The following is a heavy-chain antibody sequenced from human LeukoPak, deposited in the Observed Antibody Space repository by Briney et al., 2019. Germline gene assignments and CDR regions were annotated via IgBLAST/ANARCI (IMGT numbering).Heavy chain of an antibody. J-gene: IGHJ5*02. CDR2: INTKSGGT. Sequence: GASVTVSCKASGYTFTGYYMHWVRQAPGQGLEWMGWINTKSGGTNYAQKFQGRVTMTRDTSISTAYMELSRLRSDDTAVYYCARDQRPCSGGSCYPGWFALWGQGTLVTVSS. D-gene: IGHD2-15*01. CDR3: ARDQRPCSGGSCYPGWFAL. CDR1: GYTFTGYY. V-gene: IGHV1-2*02.